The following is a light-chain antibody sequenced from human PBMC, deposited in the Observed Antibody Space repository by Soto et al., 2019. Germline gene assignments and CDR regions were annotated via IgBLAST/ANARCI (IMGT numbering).Light chain of an antibody. V-gene: IGKV1-39*01. J-gene: IGKJ1*01. CDR1: QSIASY. Sequence: DIQMTQSPSSLSASVGDRVTITCRASQSIASYLNWYQQKPGKAPNLLIYAASSLQGGVSSRFSGSGSGTDFTLTISSLQPEDFATYYCQQSYSTPRTFGQGTKVEIK. CDR3: QQSYSTPRT. CDR2: AAS.